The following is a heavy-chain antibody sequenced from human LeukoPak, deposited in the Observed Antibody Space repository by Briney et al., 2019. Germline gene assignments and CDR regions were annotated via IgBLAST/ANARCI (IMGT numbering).Heavy chain of an antibody. CDR3: VKIDGDVYYVDS. CDR1: GFTFSRHG. D-gene: IGHD5-24*01. Sequence: GGSLRLSCAASGFTFSRHGMHWVRQAPGKGLDWVAFITYDGGNKYYADSMKGRLTISRDNSKNTLYLQMNSLTVEDKALYYCVKIDGDVYYVDSCGQGTLLTVSS. CDR2: ITYDGGNK. J-gene: IGHJ4*02. V-gene: IGHV3-30*02.